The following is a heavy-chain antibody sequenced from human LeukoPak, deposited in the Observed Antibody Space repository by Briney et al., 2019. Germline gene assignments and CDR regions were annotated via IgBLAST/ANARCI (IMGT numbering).Heavy chain of an antibody. V-gene: IGHV3-48*03. J-gene: IGHJ4*02. Sequence: PGGSLRLSCAASGFTFRNYGMHWVRQAPGKGLEWVSYISSSGSTIYYADSVKGRFTISRDNAKNSLYLQMNSLRAEDTAVYYCARGDSGSYYFDYWGQGTLVTVSS. D-gene: IGHD1-26*01. CDR1: GFTFRNYG. CDR3: ARGDSGSYYFDY. CDR2: ISSSGSTI.